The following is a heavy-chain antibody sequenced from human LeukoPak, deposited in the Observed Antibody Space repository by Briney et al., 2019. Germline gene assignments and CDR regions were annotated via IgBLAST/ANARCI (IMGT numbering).Heavy chain of an antibody. CDR1: GFTFSSYS. D-gene: IGHD6-13*01. CDR3: ARDHIYSSSHGIDY. CDR2: ISSSSSHI. V-gene: IGHV3-21*01. J-gene: IGHJ4*02. Sequence: GGSLRLSCAASGFTFSSYSMNWVRQAPGKGLEWVSSISSSSSHIYYADSVKGRFTISRDNAKNSLYLQMNSLRAEDTAVYYCARDHIYSSSHGIDYWGQGTLVTVSS.